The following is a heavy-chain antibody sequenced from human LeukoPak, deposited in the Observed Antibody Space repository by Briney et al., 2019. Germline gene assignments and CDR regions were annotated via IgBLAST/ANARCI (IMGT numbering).Heavy chain of an antibody. CDR1: GFIFSNYW. CDR2: INSDGTST. J-gene: IGHJ4*01. CDR3: VRDYGGY. Sequence: GGSLRLSCVASGFIFSNYWMHWFRQIPGKGLVWVARINSDGTSTTYADSVKGRFTIFRDNAKDTLYLQMSGLRAEDTAIYHCVRDYGGYWGHGTLVTVSS. V-gene: IGHV3-74*03. D-gene: IGHD4-23*01.